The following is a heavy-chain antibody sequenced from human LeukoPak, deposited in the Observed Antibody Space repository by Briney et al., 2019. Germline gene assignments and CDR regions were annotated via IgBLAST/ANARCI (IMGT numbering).Heavy chain of an antibody. J-gene: IGHJ4*02. CDR2: ISGSGGST. CDR3: AKGTTYYDILTGYGYPYYFDY. Sequence: QPGGSLRLSCAASGFTFSSYAMSWVRQAPGKGLEWVSAISGSGGSTYYADSVKGRFTISRDNSKNTLYVQMNSLRAEDTATYYCAKGTTYYDILTGYGYPYYFDYWGQGTLVTVSS. V-gene: IGHV3-23*01. D-gene: IGHD3-9*01. CDR1: GFTFSSYA.